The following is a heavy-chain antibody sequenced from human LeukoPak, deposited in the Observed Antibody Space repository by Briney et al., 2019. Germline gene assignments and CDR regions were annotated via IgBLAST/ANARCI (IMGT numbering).Heavy chain of an antibody. J-gene: IGHJ4*02. Sequence: SETLSLTCAVYGGSFSGYYWSCIRQPPGKGLEWIGEINHSGSTNYNPSLKSRVTISVDTSKNQFSLNLSSVTAADTAVYYCARGSFTMIETYYFDYWGQRTLVTVSS. CDR1: GGSFSGYY. D-gene: IGHD3-22*01. V-gene: IGHV4-34*01. CDR3: ARGSFTMIETYYFDY. CDR2: INHSGST.